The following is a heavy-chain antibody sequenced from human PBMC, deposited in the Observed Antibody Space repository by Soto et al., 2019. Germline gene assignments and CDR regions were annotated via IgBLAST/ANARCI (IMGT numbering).Heavy chain of an antibody. D-gene: IGHD3-9*01. CDR1: TGYA. J-gene: IGHJ5*02. Sequence: QSGGSLRLSCTALTGYAMSWVRRGPGMGQEWISTISPTGNTHYADSVEGRFTISRDDSKNTFYLQMNNLIADDTGVYYCAKDPSTGHADLWGQGTLVTVSS. V-gene: IGHV3-23*01. CDR3: AKDPSTGHADL. CDR2: ISPTGNT.